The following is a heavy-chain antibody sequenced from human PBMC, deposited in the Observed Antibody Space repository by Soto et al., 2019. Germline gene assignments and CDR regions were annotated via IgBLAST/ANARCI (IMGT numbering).Heavy chain of an antibody. V-gene: IGHV3-11*06. CDR2: ISPGSRYP. CDR3: VRGGGGGLFDP. CDR1: VFTFGDSY. Sequence: PWGSLRLSCSGSVFTFGDSYMSWIRQAPGKGLEWLSYISPGSRYPAYADSVKGRFTISRDNAKRSLYLQMMSLTAEDTAIYYCVRGGGGGLFDPWGQGTMVTVSS. D-gene: IGHD2-15*01. J-gene: IGHJ5*02.